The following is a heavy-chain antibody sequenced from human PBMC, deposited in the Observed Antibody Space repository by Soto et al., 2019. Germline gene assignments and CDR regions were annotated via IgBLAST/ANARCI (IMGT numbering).Heavy chain of an antibody. CDR2: ISDSGGTT. CDR1: RFIFSNYA. Sequence: EVQLLESGGGLVQPGGSLRLFCAASRFIFSNYAMNWVRQAPGKGLEWVSGISDSGGTTHYADSVKGRFTISRDNSKNTLYLQMNSLRAEDTAVYYCAKGGVTTVTTCGLDAFDIWGQGTMVTVSS. J-gene: IGHJ3*02. D-gene: IGHD4-17*01. CDR3: AKGGVTTVTTCGLDAFDI. V-gene: IGHV3-23*01.